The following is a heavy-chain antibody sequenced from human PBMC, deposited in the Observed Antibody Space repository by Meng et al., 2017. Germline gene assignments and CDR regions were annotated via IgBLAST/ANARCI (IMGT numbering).Heavy chain of an antibody. CDR2: IYPGDSDT. V-gene: IGHV5-51*01. J-gene: IGHJ6*02. D-gene: IGHD1-26*01. CDR1: GYSFTSYW. Sequence: GESLKISCKGSGYSFTSYWIGWVRQMPGKGLEWMGIIYPGDSDTRYSPSFQGQVTISADKSISTAYLQWSSLKAPDTAMYYCARHGRIVGATFYYGMDVWGQGTTVTVSS. CDR3: ARHGRIVGATFYYGMDV.